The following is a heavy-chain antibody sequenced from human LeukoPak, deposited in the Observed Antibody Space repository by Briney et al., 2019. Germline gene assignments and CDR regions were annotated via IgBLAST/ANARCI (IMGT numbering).Heavy chain of an antibody. CDR3: ASQGY. V-gene: IGHV3-7*02. CDR2: IKQDGSEK. J-gene: IGHJ4*02. Sequence: GGSLRLSCAASGFTFNNYWMSWVRQAPGRGLEWVANIKQDGSEKNYVDSVKGRFTISRDNAKNALYLQMNSLRAEDTAVYHCASQGYWGQGTPVTISS. CDR1: GFTFNNYW.